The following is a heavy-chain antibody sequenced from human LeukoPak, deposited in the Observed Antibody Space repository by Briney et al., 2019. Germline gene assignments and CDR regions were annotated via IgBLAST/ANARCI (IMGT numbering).Heavy chain of an antibody. J-gene: IGHJ4*02. CDR1: GGTFSSYA. CDR3: ARGEHGEGYSGYDYYFDY. D-gene: IGHD5-12*01. V-gene: IGHV1-18*01. Sequence: GASVKVSCKASGGTFSSYAISWVRQAPGQGLEWMGWISAYNGNTNYAQKLQGRVTMTTDTSTSTAYMELRSLRSDDTAVYYCARGEHGEGYSGYDYYFDYWGQGTLVTVSS. CDR2: ISAYNGNT.